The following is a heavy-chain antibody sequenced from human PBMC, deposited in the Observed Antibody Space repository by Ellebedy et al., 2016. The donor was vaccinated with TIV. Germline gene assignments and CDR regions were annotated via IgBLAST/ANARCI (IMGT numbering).Heavy chain of an antibody. CDR3: AREVTAIPYWYFDL. V-gene: IGHV4-59*01. CDR2: IYYSGST. CDR1: GGSISSYY. Sequence: GSLRLXCTVSGGSISSYYWSWIRQPPGKGLEWIGYIYYSGSTNYNPSLKSRVTISVDTSKNQFSLKLSSVTAADTAVYYCAREVTAIPYWYFDLWGRGTLVTVSS. D-gene: IGHD2-21*02. J-gene: IGHJ2*01.